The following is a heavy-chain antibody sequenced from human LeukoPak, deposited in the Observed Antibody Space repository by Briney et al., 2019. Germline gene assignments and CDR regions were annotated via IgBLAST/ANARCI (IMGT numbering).Heavy chain of an antibody. J-gene: IGHJ4*02. V-gene: IGHV4-59*08. Sequence: SETLSLTCTVSGGSISSYYWSWIRQPPGKGLEWIGYIYYSGSTNYNPSLKSRVTISVDTSKNQFSLKLSSVTAADTAVYYCARSNYYGSGSYYTLYYFDYWGQGTLVTVSS. CDR3: ARSNYYGSGSYYTLYYFDY. CDR2: IYYSGST. CDR1: GGSISSYY. D-gene: IGHD3-10*01.